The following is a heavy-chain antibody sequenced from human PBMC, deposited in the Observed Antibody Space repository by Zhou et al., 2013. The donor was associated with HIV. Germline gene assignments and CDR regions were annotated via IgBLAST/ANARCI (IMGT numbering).Heavy chain of an antibody. CDR2: IIPILGIA. V-gene: IGHV1-69*04. CDR3: ARVQYSSSPNWFDP. Sequence: QVQLVQSGAEVKKPGSSVKVSCKASGGTFSSYAISWVRQAPGQGLEWMGRIIPILGIANYAQKFQGRVTITADKSTSTAYMELSSLRSEDTAVYYCARVQYSSSPNWFDPWGQGTLVTVSS. J-gene: IGHJ5*02. D-gene: IGHD6-6*01. CDR1: GGTFSSYA.